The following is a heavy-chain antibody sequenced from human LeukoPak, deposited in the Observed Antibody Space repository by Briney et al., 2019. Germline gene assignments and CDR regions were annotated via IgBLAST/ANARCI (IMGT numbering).Heavy chain of an antibody. CDR2: ISGRGGST. CDR1: GFTFSSYA. V-gene: IGHV3-23*01. CDR3: AREGHSSGYCGAFDI. J-gene: IGHJ3*02. D-gene: IGHD3-22*01. Sequence: GGSLRLSCAASGFTFSSYAMSWVRQAPGKGLEWVSGISGRGGSTYYADSVKGRFTISRDNSKNTLYLQMDSLKDEDMAMYYCAREGHSSGYCGAFDIWGPGTMVTVSS.